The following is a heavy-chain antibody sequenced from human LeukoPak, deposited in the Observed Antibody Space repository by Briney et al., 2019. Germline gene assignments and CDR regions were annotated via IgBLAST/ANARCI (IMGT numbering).Heavy chain of an antibody. V-gene: IGHV4-38-2*02. CDR1: GYSITSGYF. CDR2: ISHSGST. CDR3: AREREYYYMDV. D-gene: IGHD5-24*01. Sequence: SETLSLTCGVSGYSITSGYFWGWIRQPPGKGLEYIGSISHSGSTFYNPSLKSRVTISVDTSKNHCSLRLSSVTASDLTVDYCAREREYYYMDVWGKGTTVSVSS. J-gene: IGHJ6*03.